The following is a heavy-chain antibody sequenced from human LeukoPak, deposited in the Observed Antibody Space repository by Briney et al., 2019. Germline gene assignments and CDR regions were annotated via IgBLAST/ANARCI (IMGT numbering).Heavy chain of an antibody. D-gene: IGHD7-27*01. CDR1: GCNFGSDA. J-gene: IGHJ4*02. Sequence: GRSLRLSCTASGCNFGSDAMHWVRQAPGKGLEWVAFIWSDGSNDHYADSVKGRFTISRDNSKNTVCLQMNSLRVEDTAVYYCAKDLHWGFDYWGQGTLVTVSS. V-gene: IGHV3-33*06. CDR3: AKDLHWGFDY. CDR2: IWSDGSND.